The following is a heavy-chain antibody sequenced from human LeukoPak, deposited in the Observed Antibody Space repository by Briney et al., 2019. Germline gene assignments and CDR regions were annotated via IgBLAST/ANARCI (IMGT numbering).Heavy chain of an antibody. CDR2: ISPGGGTT. V-gene: IGHV3-23*01. CDR1: GFAFGSEA. D-gene: IGHD3-22*01. CDR3: ARSSERKYYFDY. J-gene: IGHJ4*02. Sequence: GGSLRLSCGVSGFAFGSEAMNWVRQSPARGLEWVASISPGGGTTYYADSVKGRFTISRDNSKNTLYLQMNSLRAEDTAVYYCARSSERKYYFDYWGQGTLVTVSS.